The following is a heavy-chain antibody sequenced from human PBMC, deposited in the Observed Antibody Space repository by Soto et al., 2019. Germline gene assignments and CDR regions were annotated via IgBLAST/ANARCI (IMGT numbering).Heavy chain of an antibody. Sequence: GESLKISCKGSGYSFTSYWISWVRQMPGKGLEWMGRIDPSDSYTNYSPSFQGHVTISADKSISTAYLQWSSLKASDTAMYYCARLGGSSAVYYYGMDVWGQGTTVTVSS. D-gene: IGHD6-25*01. J-gene: IGHJ6*02. CDR1: GYSFTSYW. CDR2: IDPSDSYT. CDR3: ARLGGSSAVYYYGMDV. V-gene: IGHV5-10-1*01.